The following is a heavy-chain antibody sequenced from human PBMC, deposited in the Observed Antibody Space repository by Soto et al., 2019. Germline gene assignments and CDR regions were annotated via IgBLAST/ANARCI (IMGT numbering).Heavy chain of an antibody. V-gene: IGHV3-11*06. CDR1: GFAFSDYY. D-gene: IGHD5-12*01. CDR3: VRDRGYSGYTF. Sequence: GGSLRLSCGASGFAFSDYYMSWIRQAPGKGLEWVAYITSSSSNFTNYADSVRGRFTISRDNARNSVSLQMNSLRPEDTAVYYCVRDRGYSGYTFWGQGTQVTVSS. CDR2: ITSSSSNFT. J-gene: IGHJ4*02.